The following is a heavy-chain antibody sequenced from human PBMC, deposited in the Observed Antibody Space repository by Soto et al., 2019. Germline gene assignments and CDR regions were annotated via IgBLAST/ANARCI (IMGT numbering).Heavy chain of an antibody. V-gene: IGHV3-23*01. Sequence: GGSLRHSCAASGFPFSSYAMIWVRQAPGKGLEWVSGVSGSGGSTYYADSVKGRFTISRDNSKNTLYLQMNSLRAEDTALYYCAKDGAFYDILTGYFDYWGQGTLVTVSS. CDR3: AKDGAFYDILTGYFDY. CDR2: VSGSGGST. D-gene: IGHD3-9*01. CDR1: GFPFSSYA. J-gene: IGHJ4*02.